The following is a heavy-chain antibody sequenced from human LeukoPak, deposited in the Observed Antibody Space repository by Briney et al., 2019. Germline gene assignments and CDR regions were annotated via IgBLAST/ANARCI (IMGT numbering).Heavy chain of an antibody. CDR2: MSNDGSNK. V-gene: IGHV3-30*18. J-gene: IGHJ4*02. CDR3: VKSGIAAAGQRGYFDY. CDR1: GLTFSSCA. D-gene: IGHD6-13*01. Sequence: GGSLRLSCAASGLTFSSCAMSWVRQAPGKGLEWVAVMSNDGSNKYYADSVKGRFTVSRDNSKNTLYLQMNSLRAEDTATYYCVKSGIAAAGQRGYFDYWGQGTLVTVPS.